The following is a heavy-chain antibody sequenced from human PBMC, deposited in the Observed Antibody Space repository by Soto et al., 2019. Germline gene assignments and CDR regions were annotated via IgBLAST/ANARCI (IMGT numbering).Heavy chain of an antibody. J-gene: IGHJ4*02. CDR1: GFTFSSYS. CDR3: ARGPGYDYIWGSYDY. D-gene: IGHD3-16*01. Sequence: GGSLRLSCAASGFTFSSYSMNWVRQAPGKGLEWVSSISGSSSYIYYADSVKGRFTISRDNAKNSLYLQMNSLRADDTAVYYCARGPGYDYIWGSYDYWGQGTLVTVSS. V-gene: IGHV3-21*01. CDR2: ISGSSSYI.